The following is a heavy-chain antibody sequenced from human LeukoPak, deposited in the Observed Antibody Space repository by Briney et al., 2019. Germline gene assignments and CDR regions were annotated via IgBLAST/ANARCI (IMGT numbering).Heavy chain of an antibody. J-gene: IGHJ4*02. CDR3: ARPATSGTYYSAFDY. CDR1: GGSISSSNYY. CDR2: IYYSGST. V-gene: IGHV4-39*01. D-gene: IGHD3-22*01. Sequence: PSETLSLTCTVSGGSISSSNYYGGWVRQPPGKGLEWIGTIYYSGSTNYNPSLKSRVTISADMPKNQFSLKVSSVTAADTAVYYCARPATSGTYYSAFDYWGQGTLVTVSS.